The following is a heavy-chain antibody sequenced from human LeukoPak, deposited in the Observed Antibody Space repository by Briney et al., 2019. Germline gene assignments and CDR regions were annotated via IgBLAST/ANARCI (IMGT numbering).Heavy chain of an antibody. Sequence: PGGSLRLSCAASGFTFSSYAMHWIRQAPGKGLEWVAVISYDGSNKYYADSVKGRFTISRDNSKNTLYLQMNSLRAEDTAVYYCARDRGEWGGKSDLLGALPPHYWGQGTLVTVSS. J-gene: IGHJ4*02. CDR3: ARDRGEWGGKSDLLGALPPHY. CDR2: ISYDGSNK. V-gene: IGHV3-30*04. D-gene: IGHD1-26*01. CDR1: GFTFSSYA.